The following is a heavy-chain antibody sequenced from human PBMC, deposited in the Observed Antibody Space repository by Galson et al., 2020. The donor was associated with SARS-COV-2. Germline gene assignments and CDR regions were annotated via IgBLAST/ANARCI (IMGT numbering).Heavy chain of an antibody. Sequence: TGGYLRLSCAASGFTFSSYAMHWVRQAPGKGLEWVAVISYDGSNKYYADSVKGRFTISRDNSKNTLYLQMNSLRAEDTAVYYCARRYNWNDYYFDYWGQGTLVTVSS. J-gene: IGHJ4*02. CDR1: GFTFSSYA. V-gene: IGHV3-30-3*01. CDR2: ISYDGSNK. CDR3: ARRYNWNDYYFDY. D-gene: IGHD1-20*01.